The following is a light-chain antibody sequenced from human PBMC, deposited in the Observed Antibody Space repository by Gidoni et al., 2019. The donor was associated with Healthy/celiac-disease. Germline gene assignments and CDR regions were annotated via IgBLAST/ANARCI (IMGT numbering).Light chain of an antibody. V-gene: IGLV2-11*01. Sequence: QSALTQPRPVSGSTGQSVTISCTGTSSDVGGYNYVSWYQQHPGKAPKLMIYDVSKRPSGVPDRFSGSKSGNTASLTISGLQAEDEADYYCCSYAGSYTFYVFGTGTKVTVL. CDR1: SSDVGGYNY. J-gene: IGLJ1*01. CDR3: CSYAGSYTFYV. CDR2: DVS.